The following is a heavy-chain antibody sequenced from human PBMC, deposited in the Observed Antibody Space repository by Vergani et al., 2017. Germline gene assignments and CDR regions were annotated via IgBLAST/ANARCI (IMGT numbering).Heavy chain of an antibody. J-gene: IGHJ4*02. CDR1: GYSISSGYY. CDR2: IYHSGST. D-gene: IGHD6-19*01. CDR3: AREGGCSSGWYTGEDDY. Sequence: QVQLQESGPGLVKPSETLSLTCAVSGYSISSGYYWGWIRQPPGKGLEWIGSIYHSGSTYYNPSLKSRVTISVDTSKNQFSLKLSSVTAADTAVYYCAREGGCSSGWYTGEDDYWGQGTLVTVSS. V-gene: IGHV4-38-2*02.